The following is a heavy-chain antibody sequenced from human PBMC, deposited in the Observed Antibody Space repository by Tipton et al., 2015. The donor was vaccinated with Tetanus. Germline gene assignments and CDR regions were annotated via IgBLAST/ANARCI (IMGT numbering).Heavy chain of an antibody. CDR3: ARDQARGARGWNYFDY. Sequence: LVKPTQTLSLTCTVSGGSINSGGYYWSWIRQHPGKGLEWIGDIYFSGSTYYNPSLNSRVTISVDTSKNPFSLKLNSVTAAGTAVYYCARDQARGARGWNYFDYWGQGTLVTVSS. CDR1: GGSINSGGYY. V-gene: IGHV4-31*03. CDR2: IYFSGST. D-gene: IGHD1-26*01. J-gene: IGHJ4*02.